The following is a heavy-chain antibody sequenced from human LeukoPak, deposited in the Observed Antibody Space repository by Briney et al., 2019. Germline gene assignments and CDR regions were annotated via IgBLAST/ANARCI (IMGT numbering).Heavy chain of an antibody. V-gene: IGHV3-30*18. J-gene: IGHJ6*02. Sequence: PGGSLRVSCAASGFTFSSYGMHWVRQAPGKGLEWVAVISYDGSNKYYADSVKGRFTISRDNSKNTLYLQMNSLRAEDTAVYYCAKQGAAHYDILTGYYPNRWGYYYYGMDVWGQGTTVTVSS. CDR2: ISYDGSNK. D-gene: IGHD3-9*01. CDR3: AKQGAAHYDILTGYYPNRWGYYYYGMDV. CDR1: GFTFSSYG.